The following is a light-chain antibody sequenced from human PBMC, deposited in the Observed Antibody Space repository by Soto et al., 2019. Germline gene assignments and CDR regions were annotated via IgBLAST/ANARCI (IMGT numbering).Light chain of an antibody. Sequence: DIQMTQSPPSLSASVGDRVTITCRASQGISNLLGWFQHKPGKAPKRLIYAASSLQGGVPSRFSGSGSGTEFTLTITGLQPEDFADYYCLQHNTYPYTFGQGTKLEIK. CDR1: QGISNL. CDR3: LQHNTYPYT. J-gene: IGKJ2*01. V-gene: IGKV1-17*01. CDR2: AAS.